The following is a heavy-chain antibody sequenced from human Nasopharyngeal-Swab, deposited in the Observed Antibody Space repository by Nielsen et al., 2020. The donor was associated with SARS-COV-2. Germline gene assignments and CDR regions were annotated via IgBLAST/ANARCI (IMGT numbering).Heavy chain of an antibody. D-gene: IGHD2-2*01. V-gene: IGHV3-30-3*01. CDR1: GFTFSSYA. CDR2: ISYDGSNK. J-gene: IGHJ6*03. CDR3: ARGSFYCSSTSCPDFNYYYYMDV. Sequence: GESLKISCAASGFTFSSYAMHWVRQAPGKGLEWVAVISYDGSNKYYADSVKGRFTISRDNSKNTLYLQMNSLRAEDTAVYYCARGSFYCSSTSCPDFNYYYYMDVWGKGTTVTVSS.